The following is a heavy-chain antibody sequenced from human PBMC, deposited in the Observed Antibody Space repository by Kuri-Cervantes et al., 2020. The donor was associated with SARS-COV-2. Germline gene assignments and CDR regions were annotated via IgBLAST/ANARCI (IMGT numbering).Heavy chain of an antibody. CDR1: GFTFSSYS. D-gene: IGHD2-2*01. CDR3: SACGSTDCYNYYYYGLDV. J-gene: IGHJ6*02. CDR2: IRNEVNSYTT. Sequence: GGSLRLSCAASGFTFSSYSMNWVRQAPGKGLEWVGRIRNEVNSYTTEYATSVKGRFTISRADSQNSLFLQMNSLKTEDTAVYYCSACGSTDCYNYYYYGLDVWGQGTTVTVSS. V-gene: IGHV3-72*01.